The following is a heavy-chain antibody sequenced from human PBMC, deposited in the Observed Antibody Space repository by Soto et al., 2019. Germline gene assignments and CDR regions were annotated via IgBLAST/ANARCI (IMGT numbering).Heavy chain of an antibody. D-gene: IGHD3-3*01. Sequence: GGSLRISCAASGFTFSSYWMHWVRQAPGKGPVWVSCISSDGSSTDYADSVKGRFTISRDNAKNTLYLQMNSLRAGDTALYYCARGEYYDFWSGYFPLDYWGQGALVTVSS. CDR3: ARGEYYDFWSGYFPLDY. CDR2: ISSDGSST. V-gene: IGHV3-74*01. J-gene: IGHJ4*02. CDR1: GFTFSSYW.